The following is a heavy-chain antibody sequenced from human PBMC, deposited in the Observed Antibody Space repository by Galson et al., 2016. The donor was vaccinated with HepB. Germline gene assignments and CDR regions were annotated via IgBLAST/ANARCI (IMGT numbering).Heavy chain of an antibody. J-gene: IGHJ3*02. CDR1: GFSLSTSGAGTSGAG. D-gene: IGHD1-1*01. V-gene: IGHV2-5*01. CDR3: AHTIHWHDAFDI. CDR2: IYWNDDK. Sequence: PALVKPTQTLTLTCTFSGFSLSTSGAGTSGAGVGWMRQPPGKALEWLAVIYWNDDKRYSPSLKGRLSITKDTSKNQVVVTMTNMDPVDTATYYCAHTIHWHDAFDIWGQGTMVTVSS.